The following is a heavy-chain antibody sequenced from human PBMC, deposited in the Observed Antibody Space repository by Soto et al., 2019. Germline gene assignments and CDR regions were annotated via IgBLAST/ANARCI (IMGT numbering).Heavy chain of an antibody. Sequence: ASVKVSCKASGYTFTSYGISWVRQAPGQGLEWMGWISAYNGNTNYAQKLQGRVTMTTDTSTSTAYMELRSLRSDDTAVYYCARDSDYYDSSGYHNHYYYYGMDVWGQGTTVTVS. D-gene: IGHD3-22*01. CDR2: ISAYNGNT. CDR1: GYTFTSYG. CDR3: ARDSDYYDSSGYHNHYYYYGMDV. J-gene: IGHJ6*02. V-gene: IGHV1-18*01.